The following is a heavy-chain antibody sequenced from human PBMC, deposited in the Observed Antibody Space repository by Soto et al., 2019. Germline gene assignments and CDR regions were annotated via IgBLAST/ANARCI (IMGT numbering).Heavy chain of an antibody. CDR3: ARTAAAGYYGMDV. D-gene: IGHD6-13*01. CDR1: GFTVSSNY. J-gene: IGHJ6*02. Sequence: PGGSLRLSCAASGFTVSSNYMSWARQAPGKGLEWVSVIYSGGSTYYADSVKGRFTISRDNSKNTLYLQMNSLRAEDTAVYYCARTAAAGYYGMDVWGQGTTVTVSS. CDR2: IYSGGST. V-gene: IGHV3-66*01.